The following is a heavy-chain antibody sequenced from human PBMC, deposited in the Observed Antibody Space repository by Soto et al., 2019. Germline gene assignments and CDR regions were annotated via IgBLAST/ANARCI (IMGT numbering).Heavy chain of an antibody. V-gene: IGHV3-30*18. J-gene: IGHJ5*02. CDR2: ISYDGSNK. D-gene: IGHD3-3*01. Sequence: QVQLVESGGGVVQPGRSLRLSCAASGFTFSSYGMHWVRQAPGKGLEWVAVISYDGSNKYYADSVKGRFTISRDNSKNTLYLQMNSLRAEDTAVYYCAKDHPYYDFWSGTFDPWGQGTQVTVSS. CDR3: AKDHPYYDFWSGTFDP. CDR1: GFTFSSYG.